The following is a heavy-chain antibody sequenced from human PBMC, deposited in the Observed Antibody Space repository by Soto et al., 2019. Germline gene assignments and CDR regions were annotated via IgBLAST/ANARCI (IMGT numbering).Heavy chain of an antibody. J-gene: IGHJ4*02. CDR1: GGSFSGYY. CDR3: ARDKITGLFDY. D-gene: IGHD2-8*02. Sequence: QVQLQQWGAGLLKPSETLSLTCDVYGGSFSGYYWTWIRQPQGTGLEWIGEINHSGSTNYNPSLKSRVTISVDTSKNQFSLKLTSVTAADTAVYYCARDKITGLFDYWGQGTLVTVSS. V-gene: IGHV4-34*01. CDR2: INHSGST.